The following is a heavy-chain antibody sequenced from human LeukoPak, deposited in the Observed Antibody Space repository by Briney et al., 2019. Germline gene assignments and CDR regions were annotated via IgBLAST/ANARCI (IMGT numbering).Heavy chain of an antibody. CDR1: GFTFSSYS. D-gene: IGHD3-10*01. J-gene: IGHJ6*03. V-gene: IGHV3-21*01. CDR3: ARSTITMVRGVIKTTTTWYSYYYMDV. CDR2: ISGSGGST. Sequence: GGSLRLSCAASGFTFSSYSMNWVRQAPGKGLEWVSAISGSGGSTYYADSVKGRFTISRDNAKNSLYLQMNSLRAEDTAVYYCARSTITMVRGVIKTTTTWYSYYYMDVWGKGTTVTVSS.